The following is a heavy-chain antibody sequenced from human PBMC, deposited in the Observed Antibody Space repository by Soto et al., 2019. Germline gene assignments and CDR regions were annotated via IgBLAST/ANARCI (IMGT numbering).Heavy chain of an antibody. CDR3: ARASRGGSQPYVFDI. Sequence: EVQLVESGGGLVQPGGSLRLSCAASGFTFSDYYMDWVRQAPGKGLEWVGRIRDQGNGHTTEYAASVKGRFTISRDDSKNSLYLEMNSLKSEDTAVYYCARASRGGSQPYVFDIWGQGTMVTVSS. V-gene: IGHV3-72*01. J-gene: IGHJ3*02. D-gene: IGHD1-1*01. CDR1: GFTFSDYY. CDR2: IRDQGNGHTT.